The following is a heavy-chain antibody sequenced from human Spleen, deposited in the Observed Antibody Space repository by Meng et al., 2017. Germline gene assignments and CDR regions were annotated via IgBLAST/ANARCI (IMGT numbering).Heavy chain of an antibody. J-gene: IGHJ4*02. CDR1: GFSFSSNE. CDR3: ARVGYYYDTSGQPLDY. CDR2: ISSSGSII. Sequence: GESLKISCAGSGFSFSSNEMNWVRQAPGKGLEWVSYISSSGSIIYYADSVKGRFTISRDNAKNSLYLPMNSLRAEDTAVYYCARVGYYYDTSGQPLDYWGQGTLVTVSS. V-gene: IGHV3-48*03. D-gene: IGHD3-22*01.